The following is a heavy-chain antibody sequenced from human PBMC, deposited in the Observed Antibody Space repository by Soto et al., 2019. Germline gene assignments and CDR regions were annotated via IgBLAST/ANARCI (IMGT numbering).Heavy chain of an antibody. CDR1: GGTFSSYA. D-gene: IGHD3-10*01. Sequence: QVQLVQSGAEVQKPGSSVKVSCKASGGTFSSYAISWVRQAPGQGLEWVGGIIPIFGTANYAQKFQGRVTITADESTRTDYMELSSLRSEETALYYCARTLLLWLWELLKFGGMDVWGQGTTVTVSS. CDR2: IIPIFGTA. V-gene: IGHV1-69*12. J-gene: IGHJ6*02. CDR3: ARTLLLWLWELLKFGGMDV.